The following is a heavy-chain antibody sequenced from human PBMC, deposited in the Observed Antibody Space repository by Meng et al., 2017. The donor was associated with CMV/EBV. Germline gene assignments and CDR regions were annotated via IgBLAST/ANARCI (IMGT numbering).Heavy chain of an antibody. J-gene: IGHJ4*02. CDR2: IYYSGST. D-gene: IGHD1-14*01. CDR1: GGSISSGDYY. V-gene: IGHV4-30-4*08. CDR3: ARVTSRVAGAFDY. Sequence: QVQRPEPAPGLVKPSPTLSLTCTVSGGSISSGDYYWSWIRQPPGKGLEWIGYIYYSGSTYYNPSLKSRVTISVDTSKNQFSLKLSSVTAADTAVYYCARVTSRVAGAFDYWGQGTLVTVSS.